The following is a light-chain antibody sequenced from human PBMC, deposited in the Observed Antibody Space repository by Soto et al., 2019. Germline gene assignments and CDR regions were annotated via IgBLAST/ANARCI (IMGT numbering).Light chain of an antibody. V-gene: IGLV1-44*01. Sequence: ELTQPPSVSVAPGQTARITCGGNNIGSKSVHWYQQLPGTAPKLLIYDNDERPSGVPVRFSGSKSATSASLVIRGLQFEDEADYYCAAWDDSLSGYVFGTGTKVTVL. J-gene: IGLJ1*01. CDR2: DND. CDR1: NIGSKS. CDR3: AAWDDSLSGYV.